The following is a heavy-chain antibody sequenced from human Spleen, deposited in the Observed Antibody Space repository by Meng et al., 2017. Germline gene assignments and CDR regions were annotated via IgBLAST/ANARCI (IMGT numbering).Heavy chain of an antibody. CDR3: ARVLGRVAATDY. CDR2: ISHSAGTI. CDR1: VGSFSYYY. Sequence: VRLQQWGAGLFNPCGAPALPFVVLVGSFSYYYWSRTRQPPGKGLECGSYISHSAGTILYADSVKGRFTISRDNAKNSLYLQMNSLRAEDTAVYYCARVLGRVAATDYWGQGTLVTVSS. D-gene: IGHD2-15*01. V-gene: IGHV3-11*01. J-gene: IGHJ4*02.